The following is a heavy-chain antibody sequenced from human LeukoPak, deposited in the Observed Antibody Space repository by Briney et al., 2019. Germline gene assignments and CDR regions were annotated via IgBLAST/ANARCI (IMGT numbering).Heavy chain of an antibody. CDR2: INHNGNVN. D-gene: IGHD2-15*01. Sequence: GGSLRLSCAASGFTFSSYWMNWARQAPGKGLEWVASINHNGNVNYYVDSVKGRFTISRDNAKNSLYLQRSNLRAEDTAVYFCARGGGLDVWGQGATVTVSS. CDR3: ARGGGLDV. J-gene: IGHJ6*02. V-gene: IGHV3-7*03. CDR1: GFTFSSYW.